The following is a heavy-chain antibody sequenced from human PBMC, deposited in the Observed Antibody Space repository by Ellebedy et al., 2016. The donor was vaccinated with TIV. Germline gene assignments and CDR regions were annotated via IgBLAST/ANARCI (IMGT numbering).Heavy chain of an antibody. CDR2: IYYSGST. CDR1: SGSISGYY. D-gene: IGHD6-19*01. Sequence: SETLSLTCTVSSGSISGYYWSWIRQPPGRGLEWIGYIYYSGSTNYNPSLKSRVTISVDTSKNQFSLKLSSVTAADTAVYYCARGPPYPSGFNRYYYGMDVWGQGTTVTVSS. CDR3: ARGPPYPSGFNRYYYGMDV. V-gene: IGHV4-59*12. J-gene: IGHJ6*02.